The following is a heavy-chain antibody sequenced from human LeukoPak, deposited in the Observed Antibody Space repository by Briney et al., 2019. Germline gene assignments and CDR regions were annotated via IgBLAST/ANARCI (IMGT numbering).Heavy chain of an antibody. CDR1: GGSISSGGYY. CDR3: ARRFISVVVAPDWFDP. J-gene: IGHJ5*02. CDR2: IYYSGST. V-gene: IGHV4-31*03. D-gene: IGHD2-15*01. Sequence: PSETLSLTCTVSGGSISSGGYYWSWLRQQPGKGLEWIVYIYYSGSTFYNPSLKSRVTRSVDTSKNQSSLKLSSVTAADTAVYYWARRFISVVVAPDWFDPWGQGTLVTVSS.